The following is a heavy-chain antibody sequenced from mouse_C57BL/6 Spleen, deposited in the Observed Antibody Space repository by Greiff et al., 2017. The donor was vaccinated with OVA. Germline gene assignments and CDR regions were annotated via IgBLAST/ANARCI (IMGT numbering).Heavy chain of an antibody. Sequence: EVQLVESGGGLVKPGGSLKLSCAAYGFTFSSYAMSWVRQTPEQRLEWVATISDGGSYTNYPDNVKGRFTISRDNAKNNLYLQMSHLKSEDTAMYYCARDKGYSSYWYFDVWGTGTTVTVAS. CDR1: GFTFSSYA. J-gene: IGHJ1*03. D-gene: IGHD2-5*01. CDR3: ARDKGYSSYWYFDV. V-gene: IGHV5-4*01. CDR2: ISDGGSYT.